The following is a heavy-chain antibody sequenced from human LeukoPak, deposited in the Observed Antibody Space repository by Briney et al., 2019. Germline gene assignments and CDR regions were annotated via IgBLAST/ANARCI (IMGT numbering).Heavy chain of an antibody. J-gene: IGHJ5*02. CDR2: ISAYNGNT. V-gene: IGHV1-18*01. CDR1: GYTFTSYG. CDR3: ARGPTARYSQLGSSSAGWFDP. D-gene: IGHD5-12*01. Sequence: ASVKVSCKASGYTFTSYGISLVRQAPGQGLEWMGWISAYNGNTNYAQKLPGRVTMTTDTSPRTAYMELRSLRSDDTAVYYCARGPTARYSQLGSSSAGWFDPWGQGTLVTVSS.